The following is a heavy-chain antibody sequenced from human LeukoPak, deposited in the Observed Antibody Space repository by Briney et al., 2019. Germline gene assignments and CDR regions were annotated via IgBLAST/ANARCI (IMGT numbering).Heavy chain of an antibody. Sequence: GGSLRLSCAVSGFTVSGNFMNWVRQAPGKGLEWVSVIHTGGYTYYADSVKGRFIISRDSSKNTLYFQMNRLRDEDTAVYYCARARDFDYWGQGTLVTVSS. CDR1: GFTVSGNF. CDR2: IHTGGYT. V-gene: IGHV3-66*01. CDR3: ARARDFDY. J-gene: IGHJ4*02.